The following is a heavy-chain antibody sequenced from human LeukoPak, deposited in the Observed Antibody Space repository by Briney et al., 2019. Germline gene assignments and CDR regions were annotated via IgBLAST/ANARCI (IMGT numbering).Heavy chain of an antibody. V-gene: IGHV3-21*01. D-gene: IGHD3-16*02. J-gene: IGHJ4*02. Sequence: GGSLRLSCAASGFTFSRYTMNWVRQAPGKGLEWVSSISTSSIYIYYADSVKGRFTISRDNAKNSLYLQMNSLRVEDTAVYYCARENNYYDYVWGTYRYWGFDSWGQGTLVTVSS. CDR2: ISTSSIYI. CDR3: ARENNYYDYVWGTYRYWGFDS. CDR1: GFTFSRYT.